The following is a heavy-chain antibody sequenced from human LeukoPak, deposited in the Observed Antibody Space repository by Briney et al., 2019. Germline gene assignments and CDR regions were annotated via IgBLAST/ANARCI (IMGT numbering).Heavy chain of an antibody. CDR3: TTGGTVTFDY. D-gene: IGHD4-17*01. CDR2: ISSTSTYT. Sequence: PGGSLRLSCAASGFTFSDYYMSWVRQAPGKGLEWVSYISSTSTYTNYAAPVKGRFTISRDDSKNTLYLQMNSLKTEDTAVYYCTTGGTVTFDYWGQGTLVTVSS. V-gene: IGHV3-11*05. CDR1: GFTFSDYY. J-gene: IGHJ4*02.